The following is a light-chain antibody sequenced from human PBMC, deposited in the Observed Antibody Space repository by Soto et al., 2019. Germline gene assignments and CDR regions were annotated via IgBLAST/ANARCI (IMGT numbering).Light chain of an antibody. CDR3: QQRSNWLT. CDR2: DAS. CDR1: QSVSSY. J-gene: IGKJ4*01. Sequence: EIVLTQSPATLSLXPGERATLSCRASQSVSSYLAWYQQKPGQAPRLLIYDASNRATGIPARFSGSGSGTDFTLTISSLEPEDFAVYYCQQRSNWLTFGGGTKVDIK. V-gene: IGKV3-11*01.